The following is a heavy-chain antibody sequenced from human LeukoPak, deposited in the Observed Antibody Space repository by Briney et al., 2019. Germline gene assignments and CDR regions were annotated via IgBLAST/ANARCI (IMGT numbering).Heavy chain of an antibody. CDR1: GYSYTTYW. J-gene: IGHJ4*02. D-gene: IGHD4-23*01. CDR3: ARQYYGDNSGFDY. Sequence: GESLKISCKGSGYSYTTYWIGWVRQMPGKGLEWMAIIYPGDSDTRYSPSFQGQVTISADKSISTAYLQWSSLKASDTAMYYCARQYYGDNSGFDYWGQGTPVTVSS. CDR2: IYPGDSDT. V-gene: IGHV5-51*01.